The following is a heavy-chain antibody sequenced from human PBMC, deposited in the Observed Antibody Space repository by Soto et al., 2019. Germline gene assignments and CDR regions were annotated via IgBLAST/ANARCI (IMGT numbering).Heavy chain of an antibody. CDR2: IYYSGST. D-gene: IGHD1-1*01. CDR1: GGSISSGDYY. V-gene: IGHV4-39*07. Sequence: SETLSLTCTVSGGSISSGDYYWGWIRQPPGKGLEWIGSIYYSGSTYYNPSLKSRVMISVDTSKKQFSLKLRSVTAADTAVYYCVRDGTKTLRDWFDPWGQGISVTVSS. J-gene: IGHJ5*02. CDR3: VRDGTKTLRDWFDP.